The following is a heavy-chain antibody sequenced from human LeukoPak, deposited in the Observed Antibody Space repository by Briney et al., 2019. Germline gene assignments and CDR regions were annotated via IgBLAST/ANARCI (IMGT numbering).Heavy chain of an antibody. CDR3: AREVEMATIEGEQDY. V-gene: IGHV1-2*02. CDR1: RYTFTGYY. D-gene: IGHD5-24*01. CDR2: INPNSGGT. J-gene: IGHJ4*02. Sequence: ASVKVSCKASRYTFTGYYMHWVRQAPGQGLEWMGWINPNSGGTNYAQKFQGRVTMTRDTSISTAYMELSRLRSDDTAVYYCAREVEMATIEGEQDYWGQGTLVTVSS.